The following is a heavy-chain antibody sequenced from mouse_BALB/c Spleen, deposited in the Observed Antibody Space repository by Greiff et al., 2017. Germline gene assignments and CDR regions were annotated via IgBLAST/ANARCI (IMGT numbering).Heavy chain of an antibody. D-gene: IGHD2-4*01. Sequence: EVMLVESGGDLVKPGGSLKFSCAASGFTFSSYGMSWVRQTPDKRLEWVATISSGGSYTYYPDSVKGRFTISRDNAKNTLYLQMSSLKSEDTAMYYCARQGGLAITSVYFDYWGQGTTLTVSS. CDR1: GFTFSSYG. CDR3: ARQGGLAITSVYFDY. V-gene: IGHV5-6*01. J-gene: IGHJ2*01. CDR2: ISSGGSYT.